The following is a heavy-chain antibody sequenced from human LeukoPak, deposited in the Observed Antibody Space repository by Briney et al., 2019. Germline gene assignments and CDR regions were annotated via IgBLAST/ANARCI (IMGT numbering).Heavy chain of an antibody. CDR1: GFTFSSYG. J-gene: IGHJ6*03. V-gene: IGHV3-30*02. CDR2: IRYDGSNK. D-gene: IGHD5-12*01. Sequence: GGSLRLSCAASGFTFSSYGMYWVRQAPGKGLEWVAFIRYDGSNKHYADSVKGRFTVSRDNSKNTLYLQMKSLRAEDTAVYYCAKGGGYEAQYYYYYLDVWGKGTTVTIS. CDR3: AKGGGYEAQYYYYYLDV.